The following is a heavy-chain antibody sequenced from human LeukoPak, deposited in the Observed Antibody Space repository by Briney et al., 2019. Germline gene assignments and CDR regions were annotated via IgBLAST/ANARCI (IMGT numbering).Heavy chain of an antibody. CDR3: ARDLLGQLYYFDY. D-gene: IGHD1-1*01. J-gene: IGHJ4*02. CDR2: IIPILGIA. V-gene: IGHV1-69*04. Sequence: ASVKVSCKASGGTFSSYAISWVRQAPGQGLEWMGRIIPILGIANYAQKFQGRVTITADKSTSTAYMELSSLRSEDTAAYYCARDLLGQLYYFDYWGQGTLVTVSS. CDR1: GGTFSSYA.